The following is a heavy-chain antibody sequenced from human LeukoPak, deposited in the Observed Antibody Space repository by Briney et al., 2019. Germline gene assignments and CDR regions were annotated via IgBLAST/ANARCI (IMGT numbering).Heavy chain of an antibody. D-gene: IGHD3-10*01. J-gene: IGHJ4*02. V-gene: IGHV4-38-2*02. CDR3: ARVGSGDRDGSGTYYITTDFDY. CDR1: GYSISSGYY. Sequence: SETLSLTCTVSGYSISSGYYWGWIRQPPGKGLESIGSIYHSGSTYYNPSLKSRVTISVDTSKNQFSLKLSSVTAADTAVYYCARVGSGDRDGSGTYYITTDFDYWGQGTLVTVSS. CDR2: IYHSGST.